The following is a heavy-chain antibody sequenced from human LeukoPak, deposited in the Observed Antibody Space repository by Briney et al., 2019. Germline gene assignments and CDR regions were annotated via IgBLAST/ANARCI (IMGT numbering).Heavy chain of an antibody. CDR1: GFTVSSNH. J-gene: IGHJ4*02. CDR3: ARDLDGYSSGWSL. Sequence: GGSLRLSCAASGFTVSSNHMSWVRQAPGKGLEWVSVIYSGGSTYYADSVKGRFTISRDNSKNTLYLQMNSLRAEDTAVYYCARDLDGYSSGWSLWGQGTLVTVSS. CDR2: IYSGGST. D-gene: IGHD6-19*01. V-gene: IGHV3-66*01.